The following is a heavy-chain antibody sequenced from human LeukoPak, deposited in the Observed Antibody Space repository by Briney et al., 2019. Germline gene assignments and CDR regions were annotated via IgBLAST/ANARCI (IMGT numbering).Heavy chain of an antibody. CDR1: GFTFSTYG. D-gene: IGHD6-13*01. V-gene: IGHV3-30*02. Sequence: GESLRLSCAASGFTFSTYGMHWVRQAPGKGLEWVAFIRYDGNYKWYADSVKGRFTISRDNSKSTLYLQMKSRRVEDTAVYYCTQGDIAAAGTASFDPWGQGILVTVSS. CDR3: TQGDIAAAGTASFDP. CDR2: IRYDGNYK. J-gene: IGHJ5*02.